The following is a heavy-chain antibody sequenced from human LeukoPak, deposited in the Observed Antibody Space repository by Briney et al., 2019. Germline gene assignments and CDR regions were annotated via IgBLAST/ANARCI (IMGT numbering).Heavy chain of an antibody. CDR1: GYTFTGYY. V-gene: IGHV1-2*02. CDR3: ARANALYCSSTSCLFDY. J-gene: IGHJ4*02. CDR2: INPNSGAT. D-gene: IGHD2-2*01. Sequence: GASVKVSCKASGYTFTGYYMHSGRQAPGQGLEWMAWINPNSGATYYAQHFHDRITMTRDTSISTAYMELSRLRSADTAIYYCARANALYCSSTSCLFDYWGQGTLVTVSS.